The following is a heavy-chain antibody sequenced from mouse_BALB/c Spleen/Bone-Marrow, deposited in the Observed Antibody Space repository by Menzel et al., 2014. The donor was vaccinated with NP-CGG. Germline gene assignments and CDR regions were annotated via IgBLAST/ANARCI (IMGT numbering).Heavy chain of an antibody. CDR3: ARWYYGSSSFAY. V-gene: IGHV1-9*01. CDR1: GYTFSTYW. Sequence: VQLQQSGAELMKPGASVKISCKATGYTFSTYWIEWVKQRPGYGLEWIGEILPGSGSTNYNEKFKGKATFTADTSSNTVYMQLSSLTSEDSAVYYCARWYYGSSSFAYWGQGTLVTVSA. D-gene: IGHD1-1*01. J-gene: IGHJ3*01. CDR2: ILPGSGST.